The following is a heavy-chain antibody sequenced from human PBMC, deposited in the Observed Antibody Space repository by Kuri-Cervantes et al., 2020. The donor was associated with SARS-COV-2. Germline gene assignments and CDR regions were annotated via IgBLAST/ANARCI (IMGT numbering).Heavy chain of an antibody. CDR3: ARVARGVSGYHITHYGMDV. V-gene: IGHV4-59*12. D-gene: IGHD3-3*01. J-gene: IGHJ6*02. CDR1: GGSISSYY. CDR2: IYYSGSS. Sequence: SETLSLTCTVSGGSISSYYWSWIRQPPGKGLEWIGYIYYSGSSNYNPSLKSRVTISVDKSKNQFSLTLSPVTAADTAVYYCARVARGVSGYHITHYGMDVWGQGTTVTVSS.